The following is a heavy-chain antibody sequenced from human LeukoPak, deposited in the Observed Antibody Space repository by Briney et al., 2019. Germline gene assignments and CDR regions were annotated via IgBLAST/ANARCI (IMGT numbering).Heavy chain of an antibody. D-gene: IGHD3-16*01. J-gene: IGHJ4*02. Sequence: PGGSLRLFCAASGLTFSSYGMSWVRQAPGKGLEWVSATSGSGDRLYYADSMKGRFTISRDNSMNTLYLQVNSLRAEDTAVYYCAKDQLGAMLYFDYWGQGTLVTVSS. V-gene: IGHV3-23*01. CDR1: GLTFSSYG. CDR3: AKDQLGAMLYFDY. CDR2: TSGSGDRL.